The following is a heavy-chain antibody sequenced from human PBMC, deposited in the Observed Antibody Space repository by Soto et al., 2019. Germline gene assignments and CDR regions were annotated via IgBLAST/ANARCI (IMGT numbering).Heavy chain of an antibody. CDR2: VAPIFDFS. CDR3: ATGALGGRQHPVRDAFDF. Sequence: QVQLVQSGAEVKKPGSSLRVSCRASGGTFDSYSISWVRQAPGQGLEWLGKVAPIFDFSRYAPKFQGRVTITAGKFTSRAYTDLSGLPSEDTAVYYCATGALGGRQHPVRDAFDFWGQGTKVTVSS. D-gene: IGHD3-16*01. V-gene: IGHV1-69*02. J-gene: IGHJ3*01. CDR1: GGTFDSYS.